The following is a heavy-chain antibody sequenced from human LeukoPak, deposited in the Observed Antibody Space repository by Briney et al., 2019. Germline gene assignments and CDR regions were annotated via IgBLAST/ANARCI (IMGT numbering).Heavy chain of an antibody. J-gene: IGHJ4*02. V-gene: IGHV1-46*01. CDR2: INPSGGST. Sequence: ASVKVSCKASGYTFTSYYMHWVRQAPGQGLEWMGIINPSGGSTSYAQKFQGRVTMTRDMSTSTVYMELSSLRSEDTAVYYCTVEMATTLDYWGQETLVTVSS. D-gene: IGHD5-24*01. CDR3: TVEMATTLDY. CDR1: GYTFTSYY.